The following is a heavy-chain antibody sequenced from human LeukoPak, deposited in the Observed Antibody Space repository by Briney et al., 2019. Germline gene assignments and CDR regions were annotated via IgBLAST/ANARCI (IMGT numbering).Heavy chain of an antibody. V-gene: IGHV3-21*01. CDR2: ISSSSSYI. CDR1: GFTFSSYS. D-gene: IGHD2-2*01. Sequence: GGSLRLSCAASGFTFSSYSMNWVRQAPGKGLEWVSSISSSSSYIYYADSVKGRFTISRDNAKNSLYLQMNSLRAEGTAVYYCAREARYCSSTSCSKGYYYYYYMDVWGKGTTVTVSS. CDR3: AREARYCSSTSCSKGYYYYYYMDV. J-gene: IGHJ6*03.